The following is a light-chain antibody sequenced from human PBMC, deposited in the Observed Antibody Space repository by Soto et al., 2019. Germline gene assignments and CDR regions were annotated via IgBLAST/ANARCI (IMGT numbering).Light chain of an antibody. Sequence: QSALTQPASVSGSPGQSITISCTGTSSDVGGFNYVSWYQQHPGKAPKLMIYDVTNRPSGVSYRFSGSKSGNTASLTISGLQAEDEADYYCNSYPSSSTDVFGTGTKVTVL. CDR1: SSDVGGFNY. CDR2: DVT. CDR3: NSYPSSSTDV. V-gene: IGLV2-14*03. J-gene: IGLJ1*01.